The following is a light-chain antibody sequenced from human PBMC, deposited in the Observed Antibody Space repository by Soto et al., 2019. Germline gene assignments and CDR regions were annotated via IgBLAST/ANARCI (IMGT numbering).Light chain of an antibody. Sequence: SYELTQPPSVSVAPGKTARITCGGNNSGSKSVHWYQEKPGQAPVLVIYYDSDRPSGIPERFSGSNTGNTPTLTISRVGVGDEADYYGQVWDSSSDHVVFGGGTKLTVL. V-gene: IGLV3-21*04. CDR2: YDS. CDR3: QVWDSSSDHVV. CDR1: NSGSKS. J-gene: IGLJ2*01.